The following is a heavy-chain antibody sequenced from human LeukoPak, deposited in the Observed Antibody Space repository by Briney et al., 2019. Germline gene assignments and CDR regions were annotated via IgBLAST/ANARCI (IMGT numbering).Heavy chain of an antibody. CDR1: GGTFSSYA. J-gene: IGHJ6*03. V-gene: IGHV1-69*05. CDR3: ARAYDFWSGFPPPNYYYMDV. Sequence: GASVKVSCKASGGTFSSYAISWVRQAPGQGLEWMGGIIPNIGTANYAQKFQGRVTITTDESTSTAYMELSSLRSEDTAVYYCARAYDFWSGFPPPNYYYMDVWGKGTTVTVSS. D-gene: IGHD3-3*01. CDR2: IIPNIGTA.